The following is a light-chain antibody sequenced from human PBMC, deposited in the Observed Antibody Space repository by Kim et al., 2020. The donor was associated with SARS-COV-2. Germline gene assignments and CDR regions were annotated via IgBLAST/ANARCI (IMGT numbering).Light chain of an antibody. CDR1: TSVLYNSKNKNY. J-gene: IGKJ2*01. Sequence: RATVNCKSSTSVLYNSKNKNYLAWYQQKPAQPPKLLIYWASARESGVPDRFSGSGSGTDFTLTISSLQAEDVAVYYCQQYFSLPPTFGQGTKLEI. V-gene: IGKV4-1*01. CDR3: QQYFSLPPT. CDR2: WAS.